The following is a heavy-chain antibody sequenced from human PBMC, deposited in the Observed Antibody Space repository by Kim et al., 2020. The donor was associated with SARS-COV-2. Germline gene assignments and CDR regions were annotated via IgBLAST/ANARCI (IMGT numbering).Heavy chain of an antibody. CDR3: ARARYYSSSWQDAFDI. D-gene: IGHD6-13*01. CDR1: GFSFSSYS. CDR2: ISSSSATM. V-gene: IGHV3-48*02. Sequence: GGSLRLSCAASGFSFSSYSMNWVRQAPGKGLEWVSYISSSSATMYYADSVKGRFTISRDSAKSSLYLQMNSLRDEDTAVYYCARARYYSSSWQDAFDIWGQGTMVTVSS. J-gene: IGHJ3*02.